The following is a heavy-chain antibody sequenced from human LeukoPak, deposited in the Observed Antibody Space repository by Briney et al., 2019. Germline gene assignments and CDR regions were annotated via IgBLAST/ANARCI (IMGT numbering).Heavy chain of an antibody. CDR1: GFTFDDYA. Sequence: PGRSLRLSCAASGFTFDDYAMHWVRQAPGKGLEWVSGISWNSGSIGYADSVKGRFTISRDNAKNTLYLQMHSLRAEDTALYYCAKDIEYSSPEGPFDYWGQGTLVTVSS. D-gene: IGHD6-6*01. V-gene: IGHV3-9*01. CDR2: ISWNSGSI. J-gene: IGHJ4*02. CDR3: AKDIEYSSPEGPFDY.